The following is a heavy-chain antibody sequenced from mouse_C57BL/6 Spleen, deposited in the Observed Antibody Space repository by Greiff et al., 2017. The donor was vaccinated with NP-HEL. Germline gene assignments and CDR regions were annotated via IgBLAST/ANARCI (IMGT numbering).Heavy chain of an antibody. D-gene: IGHD2-4*01. Sequence: QVQLKQSGPGLVQPSQSLSITCTVSGFSLTSYGVHWVRQSPGKGLEWLGVIWSGGSTDYNAAFISRLSISKDNSKSPVFFKMNSLQADDTAIYYCASVYYDYDGFAYWGQGTLVTVSA. CDR1: GFSLTSYG. CDR2: IWSGGST. J-gene: IGHJ3*01. CDR3: ASVYYDYDGFAY. V-gene: IGHV2-2*01.